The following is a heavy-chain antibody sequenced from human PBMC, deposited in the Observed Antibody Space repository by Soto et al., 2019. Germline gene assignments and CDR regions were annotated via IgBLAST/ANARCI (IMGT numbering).Heavy chain of an antibody. Sequence: QVQLVQSGAEVKKPGSSVKVSCKASGGTLSNYGISWVRQAPGQGLEWMGGIIPVFGTANYAQKFQGRVTITADDSTTTVYMDVSSLRSDDTAVYYCARGDATKIVVTTYYGMDVWGQGTTVTVSS. D-gene: IGHD4-17*01. J-gene: IGHJ6*02. CDR2: IIPVFGTA. V-gene: IGHV1-69*12. CDR3: ARGDATKIVVTTYYGMDV. CDR1: GGTLSNYG.